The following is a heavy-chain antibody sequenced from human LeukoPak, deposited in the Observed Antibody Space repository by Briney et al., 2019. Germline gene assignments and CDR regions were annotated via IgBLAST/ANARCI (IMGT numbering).Heavy chain of an antibody. V-gene: IGHV4-39*07. Sequence: SETLSLTCTVSGGSVSSSIYYWAWIRQPPGKGLEWIGNIYYSGSTYYNPSLKSRVTISVDTSKNQFSLKLISLTAADTAVFYCARDGGFGDTDYWYFDLWGRGTLVTVSS. D-gene: IGHD3-3*01. J-gene: IGHJ2*01. CDR3: ARDGGFGDTDYWYFDL. CDR2: IYYSGST. CDR1: GGSVSSSIYY.